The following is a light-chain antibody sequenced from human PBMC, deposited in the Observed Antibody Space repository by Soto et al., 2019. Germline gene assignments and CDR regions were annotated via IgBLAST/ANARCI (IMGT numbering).Light chain of an antibody. CDR1: QSISSW. V-gene: IGKV1-5*01. CDR3: QQYNNWPQT. J-gene: IGKJ1*01. Sequence: DIQITPSPSTLSGSVGDRVTITCRASQSISSWLAWYQQKTGKAPKLLIYDASSLESGVPSRFSGSGSGTDFTLTISGLQSEDFAVYYCQQYNNWPQTLGEGTKVDIK. CDR2: DAS.